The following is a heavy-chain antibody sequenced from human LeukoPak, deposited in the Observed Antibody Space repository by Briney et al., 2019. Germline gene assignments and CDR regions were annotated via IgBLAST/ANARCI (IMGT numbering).Heavy chain of an antibody. J-gene: IGHJ4*02. Sequence: SETLSLTCAVYGGSFSGYYWSWIRQPPGKGLEWIGEINHSGSTNYNPSLKSRVTISVDTSRNQFSLKLSSVTAADTAVCYCAREGIAAAVGSFDYWGQGTLVTVSS. D-gene: IGHD6-13*01. CDR1: GGSFSGYY. V-gene: IGHV4-34*01. CDR2: INHSGST. CDR3: AREGIAAAVGSFDY.